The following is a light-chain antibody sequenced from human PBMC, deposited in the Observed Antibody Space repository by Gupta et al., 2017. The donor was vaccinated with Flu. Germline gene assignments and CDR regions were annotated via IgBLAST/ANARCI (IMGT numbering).Light chain of an antibody. Sequence: CTLSASVGDRVTITCRASQSINNWLAWYQQEPGKAPKLLIYKASTLEDGVPSRFSGSGSGTEFTLTISSLQPDDFATYYCQQYNSSSEYTFGQGTKLEIK. CDR3: QQYNSSSEYT. CDR1: QSINNW. J-gene: IGKJ2*01. CDR2: KAS. V-gene: IGKV1-5*03.